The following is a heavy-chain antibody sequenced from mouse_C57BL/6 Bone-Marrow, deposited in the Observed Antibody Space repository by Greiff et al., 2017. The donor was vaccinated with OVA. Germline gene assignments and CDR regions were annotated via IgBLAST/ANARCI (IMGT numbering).Heavy chain of an antibody. Sequence: VQRVESGAELVRPGASVTLSCKASGYTFTDYEMHWVKQTPVHGLEWIGAIDPETGGTAYNQKFKGKAILTADKSYSTAYMELRSLTSEDSAVYYCTSVYYYGSSPYYYAMDYWGQGTSVTVSS. V-gene: IGHV1-15*01. J-gene: IGHJ4*01. CDR2: IDPETGGT. CDR3: TSVYYYGSSPYYYAMDY. D-gene: IGHD1-1*01. CDR1: GYTFTDYE.